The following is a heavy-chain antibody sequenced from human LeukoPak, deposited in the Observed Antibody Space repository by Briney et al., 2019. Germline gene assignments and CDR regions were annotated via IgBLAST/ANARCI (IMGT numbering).Heavy chain of an antibody. J-gene: IGHJ4*02. V-gene: IGHV3-15*01. CDR1: GFTFSDSA. CDR3: TTLYGSGSYY. Sequence: GGSLRLSCAASGFTFSDSAIHWVRQAPGKGLEWVGHIKRKTDGGTTDYAAPVKGRFTISRDDSKNTLYLQMNSLKSEDTAVYYCTTLYGSGSYYWGQGTLVTVSS. CDR2: IKRKTDGGTT. D-gene: IGHD3-10*01.